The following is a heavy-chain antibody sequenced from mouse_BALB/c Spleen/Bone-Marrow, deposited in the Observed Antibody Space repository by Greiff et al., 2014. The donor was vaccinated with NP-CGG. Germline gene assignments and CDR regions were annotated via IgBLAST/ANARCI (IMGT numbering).Heavy chain of an antibody. D-gene: IGHD1-1*01. CDR1: GYTFTCYR. CDR3: TRSYGSSYEYYFDY. CDR2: IYPSDSYT. V-gene: IGHV1-69*02. J-gene: IGHJ2*01. Sequence: QVQLQQSGAELVRPGASVKLSCKASGYTFTCYRINWVKQRPGQGLEWIGNIYPSDSYTNYNQKFKDKATLTVDKSSSTAYMQLSSPTSEDSAVYYCTRSYGSSYEYYFDYWGQGTTLTVSS.